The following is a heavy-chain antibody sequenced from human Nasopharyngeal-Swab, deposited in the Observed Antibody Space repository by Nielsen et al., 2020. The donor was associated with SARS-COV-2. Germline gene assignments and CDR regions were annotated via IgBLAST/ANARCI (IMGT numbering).Heavy chain of an antibody. CDR3: AKDRDSGDDSDDYYHYYGMDV. D-gene: IGHD5-12*01. J-gene: IGHJ6*02. CDR1: GFTFSSYE. CDR2: ISSSGSTI. V-gene: IGHV3-48*03. Sequence: LSLTGAASGFTFSSYEMNWVRQAPGKGLEWGSYISSSGSTIYYADSVKGRFTISRDNAKNSLYLQMNSLRAEDTAVYYCAKDRDSGDDSDDYYHYYGMDVWGQGTTVTVSS.